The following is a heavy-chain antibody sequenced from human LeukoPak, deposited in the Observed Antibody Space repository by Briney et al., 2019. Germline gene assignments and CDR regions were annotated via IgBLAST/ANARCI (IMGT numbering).Heavy chain of an antibody. J-gene: IGHJ3*02. Sequence: GGSLRLSCAASGFTFSSYWMSWVRQAPGKGLEWVANIKQDGSEKYYVDSVKGRFTISRDNAKNSLYLQMNSLRAEDTAVYYCARPVPGYSYGGDAFDIWGQGTMVTVSS. V-gene: IGHV3-7*01. D-gene: IGHD5-18*01. CDR2: IKQDGSEK. CDR1: GFTFSSYW. CDR3: ARPVPGYSYGGDAFDI.